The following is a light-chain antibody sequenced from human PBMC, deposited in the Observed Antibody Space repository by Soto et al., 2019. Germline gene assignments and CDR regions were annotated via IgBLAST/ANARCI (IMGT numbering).Light chain of an antibody. Sequence: DIQMTQSPSSLSASVGDRVSITCRATQSISTWLAWYQQQPGGAPRLLIYDASSLQSGVPSRFSGNGSGTEFTLTISSLQPDDFSSYYCQHYYNYPWTFGQGTTVDIK. CDR1: QSISTW. V-gene: IGKV1-5*01. CDR2: DAS. CDR3: QHYYNYPWT. J-gene: IGKJ1*01.